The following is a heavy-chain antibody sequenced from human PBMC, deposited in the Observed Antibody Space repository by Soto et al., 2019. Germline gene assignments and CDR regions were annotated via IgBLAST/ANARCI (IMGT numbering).Heavy chain of an antibody. CDR1: GFSFSTYG. J-gene: IGHJ6*03. CDR3: VKFRGGDYHCYYLDV. CDR2: YGGSGGST. Sequence: DVQLLESGGGLAQSGGSLRLSCAASGFSFSTYGMTWVRQAPGKGLEWVSYGGSGGSTYYADSVKGRFTISRDNSKNTQYLQLHSLRAEDTAVYYCVKFRGGDYHCYYLDVWGKGTTVTVSS. V-gene: IGHV3-23*01. D-gene: IGHD3-16*01.